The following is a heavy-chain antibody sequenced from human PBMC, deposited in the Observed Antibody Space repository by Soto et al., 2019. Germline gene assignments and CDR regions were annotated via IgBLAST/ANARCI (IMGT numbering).Heavy chain of an antibody. J-gene: IGHJ4*02. CDR3: ASVPDY. D-gene: IGHD2-2*01. CDR2: IYHSGSI. Sequence: QLQLQESGSGLVKPSQTLSLTCAVSGGSISSGGYSWSWIRQPPGQGLEGIGYIYHSGSIYYNPSLKSRGTISVDRSKHQFSLKLSSVTAADTAVYYCASVPDYWGQGTLVTVSS. V-gene: IGHV4-30-2*01. CDR1: GGSISSGGYS.